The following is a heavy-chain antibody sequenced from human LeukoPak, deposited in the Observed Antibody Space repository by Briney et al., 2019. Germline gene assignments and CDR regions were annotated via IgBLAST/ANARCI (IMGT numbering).Heavy chain of an antibody. D-gene: IGHD1-14*01. J-gene: IGHJ5*02. V-gene: IGHV4-39*01. CDR2: IYYSGST. CDR1: GGSISSSTYY. CDR3: AGLIRPGWFDP. Sequence: SETLSLTCTVSGGSISSSTYYWGWIRQPPGKGLEWIGSIYYSGSTYYNPSLKSRVTISVDTSKNQFSLKLSSVTAADTAVYYCAGLIRPGWFDPWGQGTLVTVSS.